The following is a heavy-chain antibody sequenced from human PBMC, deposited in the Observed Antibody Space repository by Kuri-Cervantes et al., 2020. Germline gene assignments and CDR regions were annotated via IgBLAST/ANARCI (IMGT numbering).Heavy chain of an antibody. J-gene: IGHJ3*02. CDR2: IYSGGST. V-gene: IGHV3-53*01. CDR3: ARWASDAFDI. CDR1: GGSISSSSYY. Sequence: GGSLRLSCTVSGGSISSSSYYWGWIRQPPGKGLEWVSVIYSGGSTYYADSVKGRFTISRDNSKNTLYLQMNSLRAEDTAVYYCARWASDAFDIWGQGTMVTVSS.